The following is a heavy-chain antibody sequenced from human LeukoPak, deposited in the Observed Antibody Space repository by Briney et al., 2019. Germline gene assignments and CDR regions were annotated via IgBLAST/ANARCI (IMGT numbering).Heavy chain of an antibody. CDR1: GFTFSSYI. CDR2: ISSSSSYI. Sequence: GGSLRLSCAASGFTFSSYIMNWVRQAPGKGLEWVSSISSSSSYIYYADSVKGRFTISRDNAKNSLYPQMNSLRAEDTAVYYCARDPVGATGDDYWGQGTLVTVSS. V-gene: IGHV3-21*04. J-gene: IGHJ4*02. CDR3: ARDPVGATGDDY. D-gene: IGHD1-26*01.